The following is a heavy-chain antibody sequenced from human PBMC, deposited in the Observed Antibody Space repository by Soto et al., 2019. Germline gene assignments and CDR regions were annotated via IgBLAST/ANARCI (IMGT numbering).Heavy chain of an antibody. J-gene: IGHJ5*02. V-gene: IGHV4-31*03. CDR3: ASVIGNQLLVSFDP. CDR2: IYHSGTT. Sequence: QVQLQESGPGLVKPSQTLSLTCTVSGGSISSGGYYWSWIRQHPGKGLEWIGYIYHSGTTYYNPSLKCRVSISVDTSKRQASVKLTSVTAADTAVYYCASVIGNQLLVSFDPWGQGTLVTVSS. CDR1: GGSISSGGYY. D-gene: IGHD2-2*01.